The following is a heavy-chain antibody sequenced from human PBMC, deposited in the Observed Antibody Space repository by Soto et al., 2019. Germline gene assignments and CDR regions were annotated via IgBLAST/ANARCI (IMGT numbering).Heavy chain of an antibody. Sequence: QVQLEESGPGLVKASQTLSLTCTVSGGPISTGGHFWSWIRQHPKKGLEWIGYIYYSGTTHYNASLKSRATVSVDTSKKQFALKLTSVTAADPAVYYCARVVSGSYFDCWGQGTLVTVSS. D-gene: IGHD1-26*01. J-gene: IGHJ4*02. CDR1: GGPISTGGHF. CDR3: ARVVSGSYFDC. CDR2: IYYSGTT. V-gene: IGHV4-31*03.